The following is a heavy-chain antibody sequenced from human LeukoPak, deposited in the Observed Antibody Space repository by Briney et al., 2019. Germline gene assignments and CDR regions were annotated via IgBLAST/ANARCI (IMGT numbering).Heavy chain of an antibody. CDR2: IIPILGIA. CDR3: ARFDSDTAMVPGGFDP. J-gene: IGHJ5*02. CDR1: GGTFSSYA. V-gene: IGHV1-69*04. Sequence: ASVKVSCKASGGTFSSYAISWVRQAPGQGLEWMGRIIPILGIANYAQKFQGRVTITADKSTSTAYMELSSLRFEDTAVYYCARFDSDTAMVPGGFDPWGQGTLVTVSS. D-gene: IGHD5-18*01.